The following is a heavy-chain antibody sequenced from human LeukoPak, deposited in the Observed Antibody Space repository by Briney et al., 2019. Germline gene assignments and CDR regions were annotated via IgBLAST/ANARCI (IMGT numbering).Heavy chain of an antibody. D-gene: IGHD1-26*01. V-gene: IGHV1-46*01. CDR3: ARDSAHSGSDH. CDR1: GYTFTSYY. J-gene: IGHJ5*02. Sequence: ASVTVSFKASGYTFTSYYMHWVRQAPGQGLEWMGIINPSGGSTSYAQKFQGRVTMTRDTSTSTVYMELSSLRSEDTAVYYCARDSAHSGSDHWGQGTLVTVSS. CDR2: INPSGGST.